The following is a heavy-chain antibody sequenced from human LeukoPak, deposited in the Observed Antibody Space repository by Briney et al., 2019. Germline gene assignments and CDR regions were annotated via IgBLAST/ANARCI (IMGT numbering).Heavy chain of an antibody. Sequence: GGSLRLSSAASGFIDSSDHMNWVRQAPGKGLEWVAVIYKGGNTFYADPVKGRFTISRDNSKNTVYLQMNSLRAEDTAVYYCVRAPGATWGQGTLVTVSS. CDR2: IYKGGNT. CDR3: VRAPGAT. D-gene: IGHD1-14*01. V-gene: IGHV3-53*01. CDR1: GFIDSSDH. J-gene: IGHJ5*02.